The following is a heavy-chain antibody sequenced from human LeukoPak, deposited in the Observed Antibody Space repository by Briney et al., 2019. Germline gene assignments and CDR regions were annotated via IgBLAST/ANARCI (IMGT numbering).Heavy chain of an antibody. CDR1: GGSISSSPYY. CDR3: AREGLWFGELLRQHWFDP. Sequence: SETLSLTCTVSGGSISSSPYYWGWIRQPPGKGLEWIGSIYYSGTTHYSPSLECRVTISVDTSKNQFSLKLSSVTAADTAVYYCAREGLWFGELLRQHWFDPWGQGTLVTVSS. V-gene: IGHV4-39*07. J-gene: IGHJ5*02. D-gene: IGHD3-10*01. CDR2: IYYSGTT.